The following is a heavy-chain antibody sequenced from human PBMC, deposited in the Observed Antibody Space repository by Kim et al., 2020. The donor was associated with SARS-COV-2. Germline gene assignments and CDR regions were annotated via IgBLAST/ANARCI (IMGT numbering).Heavy chain of an antibody. Sequence: YHPSLKSRVTISVDTSKTQFCLKLSSVTAADTAVYYCASDTSRHHDAFDIWGQGTMVTVSS. CDR3: ASDTSRHHDAFDI. V-gene: IGHV4-31*02. J-gene: IGHJ3*02.